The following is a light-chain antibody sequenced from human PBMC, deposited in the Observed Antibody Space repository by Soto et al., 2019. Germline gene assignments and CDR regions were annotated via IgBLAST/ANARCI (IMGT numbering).Light chain of an antibody. J-gene: IGKJ2*01. Sequence: EIVLTPSPATLSLSPGERATLSCRASQSIGTYLAWYQQKPGQAPRLLIYDASNRATGIPARFSGGGSGTDFTLTISSLEPEDFAVYYCQHYGSSPPYTFGQGTKLEIK. CDR1: QSIGTY. CDR2: DAS. V-gene: IGKV3-11*01. CDR3: QHYGSSPPYT.